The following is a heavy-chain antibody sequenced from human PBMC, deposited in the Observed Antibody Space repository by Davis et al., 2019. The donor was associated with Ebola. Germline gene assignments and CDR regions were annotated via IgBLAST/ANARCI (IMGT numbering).Heavy chain of an antibody. J-gene: IGHJ5*02. V-gene: IGHV4-34*01. CDR1: GGSFRAYF. Sequence: SETLSLTCAVYGGSFRAYFWSWIRQSPGKGLEWIGKVSHGGVSDYNPSLRSRVTISVDTSKNQFSLKMNPVTAADTAVYYCARTAKTSVSDSGLGYTYFDPWSQGTLVTVSS. CDR2: VSHGGVS. CDR3: ARTAKTSVSDSGLGYTYFDP. D-gene: IGHD1-1*01.